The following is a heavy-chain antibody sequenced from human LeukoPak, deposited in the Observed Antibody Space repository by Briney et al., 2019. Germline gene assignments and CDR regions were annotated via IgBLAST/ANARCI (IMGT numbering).Heavy chain of an antibody. V-gene: IGHV1-3*01. CDR2: INAGNGNT. CDR3: ARVAYGDYDYGMDV. CDR1: GYTFTSYV. J-gene: IGHJ6*02. D-gene: IGHD4/OR15-4a*01. Sequence: GASVKVSCKASGYTFTSYVMHWVRQAPGQRLEWMGWINAGNGNTKYSQKFQGRVTITRDTSASTAYMELSSLRSDDTAVYYCARVAYGDYDYGMDVWGQGTTVTVSS.